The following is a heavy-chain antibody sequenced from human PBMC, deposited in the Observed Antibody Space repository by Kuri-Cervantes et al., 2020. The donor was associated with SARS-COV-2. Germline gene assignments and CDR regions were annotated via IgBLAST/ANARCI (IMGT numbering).Heavy chain of an antibody. CDR3: ARVFASYGMDV. D-gene: IGHD3-10*01. V-gene: IGHV3-73*01. CDR2: IRSKANSYAT. CDR1: GFTFSGSA. J-gene: IGHJ6*02. Sequence: GGSLRLSCAASGFTFSGSAMHWVRQASGKGLEWVGRIRSKANSYATAYAASVKGRFTISRDDSKNTAYLQMNSLRAEDTAVYYCARVFASYGMDVWGQGTTVTVSS.